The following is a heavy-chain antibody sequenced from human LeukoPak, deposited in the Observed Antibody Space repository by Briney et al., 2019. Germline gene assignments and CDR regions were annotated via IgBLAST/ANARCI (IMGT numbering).Heavy chain of an antibody. CDR3: ARGVRGINSYYYYYMDL. D-gene: IGHD3-10*01. CDR2: INGDGSAT. J-gene: IGHJ6*03. Sequence: GGSLRLSCAASGSTFSRNWMHWVRQTPGKGLVWVSRINGDGSATTYADSVAGRFTISRDNAKNTIYLQMTSLRAEDTAVYYCARGVRGINSYYYYYMDLWGKGTTVTVSS. CDR1: GSTFSRNW. V-gene: IGHV3-74*01.